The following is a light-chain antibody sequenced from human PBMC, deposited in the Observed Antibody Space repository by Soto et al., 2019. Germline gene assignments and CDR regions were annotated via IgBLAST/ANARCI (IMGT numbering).Light chain of an antibody. CDR2: GAS. CDR1: ESVSNN. CDR3: QQYNKWPLT. Sequence: EIVLTQSPATLSVSQGKRATLSCRASESVSNNLAWYQQKPGQAPRLLIFGASARATGIPARFSGSGSGTEITLTISSLQSEDFAVYYCQQYNKWPLTFGGGTKVEIK. J-gene: IGKJ4*01. V-gene: IGKV3-15*01.